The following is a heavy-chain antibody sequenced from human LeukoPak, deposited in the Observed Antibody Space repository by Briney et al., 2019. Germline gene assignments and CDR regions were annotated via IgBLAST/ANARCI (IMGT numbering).Heavy chain of an antibody. V-gene: IGHV3-23*01. D-gene: IGHD6-13*01. CDR1: GFTFSGYA. CDR3: AKPAPGYSSSWYFGFGY. J-gene: IGHJ4*02. Sequence: PGGSLRLSCAASGFTFSGYAMSWVRQAPGKGLEWVSGISGSGDSTYYAGSVKGRFSISRDNSKNTLYLQMTSLRAEDTAVYYCAKPAPGYSSSWYFGFGYWGQGTLATVSS. CDR2: ISGSGDST.